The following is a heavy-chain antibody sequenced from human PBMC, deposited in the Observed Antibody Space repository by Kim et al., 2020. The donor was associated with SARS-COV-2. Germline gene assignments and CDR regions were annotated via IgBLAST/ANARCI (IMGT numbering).Heavy chain of an antibody. J-gene: IGHJ3*02. D-gene: IGHD3-10*01. V-gene: IGHV1-69*13. Sequence: SVKVSCKASGGTFSSYAISWVRQAPGQGLEWMGGIIPIFGTANYAQKFQGRVTITADESTSTAYMELSSLRSEDTAVYYCARDSFPYYYGSGGSNAFDIWGQGTMVTVSS. CDR2: IIPIFGTA. CDR1: GGTFSSYA. CDR3: ARDSFPYYYGSGGSNAFDI.